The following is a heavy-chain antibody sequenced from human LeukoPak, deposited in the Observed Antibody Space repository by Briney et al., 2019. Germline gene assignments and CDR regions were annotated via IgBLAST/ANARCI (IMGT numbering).Heavy chain of an antibody. D-gene: IGHD6-13*01. CDR1: GYTFTGYY. CDR3: AREHRERSGTMGRDYYYYMDV. CDR2: INPNSGGT. V-gene: IGHV1-2*02. J-gene: IGHJ6*03. Sequence: GASVKVSCKASGYTFTGYYMHWVRQAPGQGLEWMGWINPNSGGTNYAQKFQGRVTMTRDTSISTAYMELSRLRSDDTAVYYCAREHRERSGTMGRDYYYYMDVWGKGTTVTISS.